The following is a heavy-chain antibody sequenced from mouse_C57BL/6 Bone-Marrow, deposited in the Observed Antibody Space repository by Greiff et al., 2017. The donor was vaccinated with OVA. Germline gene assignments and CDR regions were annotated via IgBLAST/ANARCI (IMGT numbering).Heavy chain of an antibody. CDR1: GYTFTDYN. Sequence: VQLQQSGPELVKPGASVKMSCKASGYTFTDYNMHWVKQSHGKSLEWIGYINPNNGGTSYNQKFKGTATLTVNKSSSTAYNEHRSLTSEDSAVYYGARKGLLAWFAYWGQGTPVTVSA. D-gene: IGHD1-1*01. CDR3: ARKGLLAWFAY. CDR2: INPNNGGT. V-gene: IGHV1-22*01. J-gene: IGHJ3*01.